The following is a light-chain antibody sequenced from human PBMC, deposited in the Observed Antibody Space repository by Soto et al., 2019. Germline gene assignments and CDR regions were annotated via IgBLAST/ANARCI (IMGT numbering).Light chain of an antibody. Sequence: DIQMTQSPSSLSASVGDSVTITCRASQSVHIYLNWYQQKPGKAPKLLVYAASTLQDGAVSRFSGSGSGTDCTLTISNLQPVDFATYYCQQSFTTLGTWTFGHGTKVEI. V-gene: IGKV1-39*01. CDR1: QSVHIY. CDR3: QQSFTTLGTWT. CDR2: AAS. J-gene: IGKJ1*01.